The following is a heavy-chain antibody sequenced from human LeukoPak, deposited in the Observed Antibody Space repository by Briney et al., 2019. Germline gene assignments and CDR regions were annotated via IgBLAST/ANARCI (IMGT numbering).Heavy chain of an antibody. D-gene: IGHD3-16*01. Sequence: SETLSLTCAVSGGSFNGYYWSWIRQPPGKGLEWIAEIHYRGSTSYKPSLRSRVTISGDTSKNQFSLKVTSVTAADTAVYYCARGILGSYYFDLWCRGTLVTVSS. CDR1: GGSFNGYY. V-gene: IGHV4-34*01. J-gene: IGHJ2*01. CDR2: IHYRGST. CDR3: ARGILGSYYFDL.